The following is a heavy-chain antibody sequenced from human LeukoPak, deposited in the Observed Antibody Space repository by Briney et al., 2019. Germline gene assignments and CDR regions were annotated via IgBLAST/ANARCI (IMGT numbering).Heavy chain of an antibody. D-gene: IGHD2-15*01. Sequence: PSETLSLTCAVYGGSFSGYYWSWIRQPPGKGLEWIGEINHSGGTIYNPSLKSRVTISVDTSKDQFSLKLSSVTAADTAVYYCARWSCSGGSCNAFFDYWGQGTLVTVSS. CDR2: INHSGGT. V-gene: IGHV4-34*01. CDR3: ARWSCSGGSCNAFFDY. J-gene: IGHJ4*02. CDR1: GGSFSGYY.